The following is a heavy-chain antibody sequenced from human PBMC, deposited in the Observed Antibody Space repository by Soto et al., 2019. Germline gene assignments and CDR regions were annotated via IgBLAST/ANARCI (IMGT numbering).Heavy chain of an antibody. CDR3: ARDSVSYNWNEVHYPSGMDV. J-gene: IGHJ6*02. CDR1: GGSISSGGYY. Sequence: SETLSLTCTVSGGSISSGGYYWSWIRQHPGKGLEWIGYIYYSGSTYYNPSLKSRVTISVDTSKNQFSLKLSSVTDADTAVCYCARDSVSYNWNEVHYPSGMDVWGQGTMVTVSS. D-gene: IGHD1-20*01. CDR2: IYYSGST. V-gene: IGHV4-31*03.